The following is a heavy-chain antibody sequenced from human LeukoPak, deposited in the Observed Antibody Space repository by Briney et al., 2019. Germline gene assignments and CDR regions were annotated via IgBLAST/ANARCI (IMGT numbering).Heavy chain of an antibody. Sequence: QPGGSLRLSCAASGFTFSSYAMSWVRQAPGKGLEWVSAISGSGGSTYYADSVKGRFTISRDNSKNTLYLQMNTLRAEDTALYYCVPRGLYDLGHWGQGTLVTVSS. D-gene: IGHD3-10*01. CDR2: ISGSGGST. CDR3: VPRGLYDLGH. J-gene: IGHJ4*02. CDR1: GFTFSSYA. V-gene: IGHV3-23*01.